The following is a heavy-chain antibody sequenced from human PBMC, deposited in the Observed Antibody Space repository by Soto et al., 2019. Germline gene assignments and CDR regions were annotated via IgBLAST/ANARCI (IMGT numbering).Heavy chain of an antibody. D-gene: IGHD2-15*01. J-gene: IGHJ6*02. CDR2: ISGSGGST. V-gene: IGHV3-23*01. CDR3: AKEGYCSGGSCYSPYYYYGMDV. CDR1: VFTFSSYA. Sequence: PGGSLRLSCSASVFTFSSYAMSWCRQAPGKGLEWVSAISGSGGSTYYADSVKGRFTISRDNSKNTLYLQMNSLRAEDTAVYYCAKEGYCSGGSCYSPYYYYGMDVWGQGTTVTVSS.